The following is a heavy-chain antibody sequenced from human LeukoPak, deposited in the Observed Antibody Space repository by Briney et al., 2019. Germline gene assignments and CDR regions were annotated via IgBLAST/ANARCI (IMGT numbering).Heavy chain of an antibody. V-gene: IGHV3-9*01. CDR1: GFTFSSYS. J-gene: IGHJ4*02. CDR3: AKDRYYDSSGYYGLDY. Sequence: PGGSLRLSCAASGFTFSSYSMNWVRQAPGEGLEWVSGISWNSGSIGYADSVKGRFTISRDNAKNSLYLQMNSLRAEDTALYYCAKDRYYDSSGYYGLDYWGQGTLVTVSS. D-gene: IGHD3-22*01. CDR2: ISWNSGSI.